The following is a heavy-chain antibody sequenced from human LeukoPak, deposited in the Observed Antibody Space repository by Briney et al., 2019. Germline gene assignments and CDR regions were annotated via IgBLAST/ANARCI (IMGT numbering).Heavy chain of an antibody. Sequence: GGSLRLSCAASGFTFSSYAMHWVRQAPGKGLEWVAVISYDGSNKYYADSVKGRFTISRENSKNTLYLQMTSLRAEDTAVYYCARISGGGTNAFDIWGQGTMVTVSS. J-gene: IGHJ3*02. D-gene: IGHD7-27*01. V-gene: IGHV3-30*04. CDR3: ARISGGGTNAFDI. CDR2: ISYDGSNK. CDR1: GFTFSSYA.